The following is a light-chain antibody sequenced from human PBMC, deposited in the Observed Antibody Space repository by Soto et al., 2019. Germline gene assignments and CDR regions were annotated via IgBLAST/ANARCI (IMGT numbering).Light chain of an antibody. Sequence: EIVLTQSPGTLSLSPGERATLSCRASQSVSSSYLAWYQQKPGQAPRPLIYGASSRATGIPDRISGSGSGTDFTLTISRLEPEDFAVYYCQQYGSSPLTFGGGTKVEIK. V-gene: IGKV3-20*01. CDR2: GAS. CDR1: QSVSSSY. CDR3: QQYGSSPLT. J-gene: IGKJ4*01.